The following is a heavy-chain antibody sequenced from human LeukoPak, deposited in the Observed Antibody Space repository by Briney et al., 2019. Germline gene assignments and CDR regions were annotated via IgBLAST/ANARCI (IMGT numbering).Heavy chain of an antibody. CDR3: ARLGCVRACPHGALNW. J-gene: IGHJ4*02. CDR2: VTQSGSEK. V-gene: IGHV3-7*03. Sequence: GGSLRLSCAASGFTFSGYWMSWVRQAPGKGLEWVATVTQSGSEKYYVGSVKGRFTISRDNAKSSLFLQMNSLRAEDTAVYYCARLGCVRACPHGALNWWGQGTLVTVSS. CDR1: GFTFSGYW. D-gene: IGHD3/OR15-3a*01.